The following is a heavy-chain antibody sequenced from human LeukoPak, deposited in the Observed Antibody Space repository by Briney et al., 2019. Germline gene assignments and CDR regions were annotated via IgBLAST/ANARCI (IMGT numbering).Heavy chain of an antibody. Sequence: GGSLRLSCAASGFTFSSYGMHWVRQAPGKGLEGVAVIWYDGSNKYYADSVKGRFTISKDNSKNTLYLQMNSLRAEDTPVYYCGRVLLYPLIAGGVGPRPRGRAVGGKGPALTVP. CDR3: GRVLLYPLIAGGVGPRPRGRAV. V-gene: IGHV3-33*01. CDR2: IWYDGSNK. CDR1: GFTFSSYG. D-gene: IGHD2-2*02. J-gene: IGHJ6*04.